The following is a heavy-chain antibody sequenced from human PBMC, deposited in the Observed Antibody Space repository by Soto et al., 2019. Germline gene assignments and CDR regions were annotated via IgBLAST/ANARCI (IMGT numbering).Heavy chain of an antibody. Sequence: GGSLRLSCVGSVFTFCSFDMNWVRQTPGKGLEWVSCVSASGGNTYYVDSVKGRFTISRDNSKNTLYLQMNSLRAEDTAVYYCAKDRGIAAARSWFDPWGQGTLVTVSS. J-gene: IGHJ5*02. V-gene: IGHV3-23*01. CDR2: VSASGGNT. D-gene: IGHD6-13*01. CDR1: VFTFCSFD. CDR3: AKDRGIAAARSWFDP.